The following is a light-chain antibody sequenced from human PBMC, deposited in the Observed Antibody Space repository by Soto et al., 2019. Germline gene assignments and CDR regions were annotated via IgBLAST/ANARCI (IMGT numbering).Light chain of an antibody. Sequence: EFVLTKSPGTLSLSPGKRATLSCRASQSGRSNYLAWYQQKPGQYPRLLIYGATNRATGIPDRFSGSWSGTDFSLPISRLEPEDCEVFYCQHYGSYACTFGQWTTLAIK. J-gene: IGKJ2*02. CDR2: GAT. V-gene: IGKV3-20*01. CDR1: QSGRSNY. CDR3: QHYGSYACT.